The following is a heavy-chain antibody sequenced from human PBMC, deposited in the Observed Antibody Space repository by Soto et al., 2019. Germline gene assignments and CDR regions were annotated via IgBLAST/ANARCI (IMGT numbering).Heavy chain of an antibody. J-gene: IGHJ5*02. D-gene: IGHD2-2*01. CDR2: IYYSGST. CDR3: ARRYRGIVLVPAAWDWFDP. CDR1: GGSISSSSYY. Sequence: QLQLQESGPGLVKPSETLSLTCTVSGGSISSSSYYWGWIRQPPGKGLEWIGSIYYSGSTYYNPSLKSRVTISVDTSKNQFSLKLSSVTAADTAVYYCARRYRGIVLVPAAWDWFDPWGQGTLVTVSS. V-gene: IGHV4-39*01.